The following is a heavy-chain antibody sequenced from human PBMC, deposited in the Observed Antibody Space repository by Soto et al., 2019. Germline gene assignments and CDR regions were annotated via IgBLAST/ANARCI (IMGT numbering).Heavy chain of an antibody. J-gene: IGHJ4*02. D-gene: IGHD5-18*01. CDR2: IYYSGST. CDR1: GGSISSSSYY. CDR3: ARLASTAMVDY. V-gene: IGHV4-39*01. Sequence: SETLSLTCTVSGGSISSSSYYWGWIRQPPGKGLEWIGSIYYSGSTYYNPSLKSRVTISLDTSKNQFSLKLSSVTAADTAVYYCARLASTAMVDYWGQGTLVTVSS.